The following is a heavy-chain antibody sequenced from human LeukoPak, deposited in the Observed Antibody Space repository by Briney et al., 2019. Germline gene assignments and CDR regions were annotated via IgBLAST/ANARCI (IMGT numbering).Heavy chain of an antibody. CDR2: INDNGGTT. V-gene: IGHV3-64*01. CDR1: GFTFSNYA. CDR3: ARAVVVTRYLDY. D-gene: IGHD2-21*02. Sequence: GGSLRLSCAASGFTFSNYAMHWVRQAPGKGLEYVSAINDNGGTTYYANSVKGRFTISRDNSKSTLYLQMGSLRTEDMAVCYCARAVVVTRYLDYWGQGALVTVSS. J-gene: IGHJ4*02.